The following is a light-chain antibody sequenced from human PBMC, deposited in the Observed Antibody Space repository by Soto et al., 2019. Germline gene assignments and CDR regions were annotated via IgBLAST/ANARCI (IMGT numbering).Light chain of an antibody. V-gene: IGKV3-15*01. CDR3: QQYNNWPPVT. J-gene: IGKJ3*01. CDR1: QSVYNN. CDR2: GAS. Sequence: EIVMTQSPATLSVSPGERATLPCRASQSVYNNLAWYQQKPGQAPRLLIYGASTRATGIPARFSGSGYGSEFTLTISSLQSEDFAVYYCQQYNNWPPVTFGPGTKVDIK.